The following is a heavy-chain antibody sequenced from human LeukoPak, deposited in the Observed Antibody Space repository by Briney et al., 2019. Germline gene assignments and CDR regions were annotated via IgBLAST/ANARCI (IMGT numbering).Heavy chain of an antibody. CDR3: ARDLAKTVGATPDY. V-gene: IGHV3-30*19. D-gene: IGHD1-26*01. CDR1: GFTFSNYG. J-gene: IGHJ4*02. CDR2: ISYDGSNK. Sequence: GGSLRLSCAASGFTFSNYGMHWVRQAPGKGLEWVAVISYDGSNKYYADSVKGRFTISRDNSKNTLYLQMNSLRAEDTAVYYCARDLAKTVGATPDYWGQGTLVTVSS.